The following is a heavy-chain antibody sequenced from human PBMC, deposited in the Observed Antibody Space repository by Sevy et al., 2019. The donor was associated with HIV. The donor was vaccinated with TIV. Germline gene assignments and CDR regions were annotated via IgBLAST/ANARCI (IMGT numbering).Heavy chain of an antibody. CDR1: GFTFSYYT. Sequence: GGSLRLSCAASGFTFSYYTMNWVRQAPGKGLEWFSYISSGSSYISYTDSVKGRFTISRDNAKNSLYLQMNSLRPEDTAMYFCARDRDYYGSGTFDAWGQGTTVTVSS. J-gene: IGHJ6*02. V-gene: IGHV3-21*06. CDR3: ARDRDYYGSGTFDA. CDR2: ISSGSSYI. D-gene: IGHD3-10*01.